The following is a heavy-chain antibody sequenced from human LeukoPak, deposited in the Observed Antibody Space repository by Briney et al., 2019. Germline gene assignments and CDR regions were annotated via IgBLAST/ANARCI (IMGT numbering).Heavy chain of an antibody. Sequence: GGSLRLSCAASGFRFSSYAMSWVRQAPGKGLEWVSVIYSGGSTYYADSVKGRFTISRDNSKNTLYLQMNSLRAEDTAVYYCARDSSWTFDYWGQGTLVTVSS. V-gene: IGHV3-53*01. CDR1: GFRFSSYA. D-gene: IGHD3/OR15-3a*01. CDR2: IYSGGST. CDR3: ARDSSWTFDY. J-gene: IGHJ4*02.